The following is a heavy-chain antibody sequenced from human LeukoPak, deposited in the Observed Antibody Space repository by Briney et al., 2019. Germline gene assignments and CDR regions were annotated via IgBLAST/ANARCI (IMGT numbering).Heavy chain of an antibody. Sequence: SETLSLTCTVSGGSISSYYWSWIRQPPGNGLEWIGYIYYSGSTNYNPSLKSRVTISVDTSKNQFSLKLSSVTAADTAVYYCTRHGSPTRPFQHWGQGTLVTVSS. CDR1: GGSISSYY. CDR2: IYYSGST. D-gene: IGHD2-2*03. CDR3: TRHGSPTRPFQH. V-gene: IGHV4-59*08. J-gene: IGHJ1*01.